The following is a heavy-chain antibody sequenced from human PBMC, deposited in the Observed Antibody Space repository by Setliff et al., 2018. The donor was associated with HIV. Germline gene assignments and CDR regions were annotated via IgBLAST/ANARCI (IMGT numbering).Heavy chain of an antibody. D-gene: IGHD1-7*01. J-gene: IGHJ4*02. Sequence: GASVKVSCKASGGTFSNYVINWVRQAPGQGLERMGRIIPIFGTANYAQKFQGRVAITADKSTSTAYMDLSSLRSEDTAVYYCARGYNWNYPLDYWGQGTLVTVSS. CDR3: ARGYNWNYPLDY. V-gene: IGHV1-69*06. CDR2: IIPIFGTA. CDR1: GGTFSNYV.